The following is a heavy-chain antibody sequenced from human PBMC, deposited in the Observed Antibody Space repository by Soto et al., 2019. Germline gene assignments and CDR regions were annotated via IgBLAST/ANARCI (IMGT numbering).Heavy chain of an antibody. V-gene: IGHV3-74*01. J-gene: IGHJ4*02. CDR3: ANFYSGSYSTY. D-gene: IGHD1-26*01. CDR1: GFTLSYYW. CDR2: INSDGSTT. Sequence: PGGSLRLSCTASGFTLSYYWMHWVRQAPGKGLVGVSRINSDGSTTSYADSVKGRFTISRDNAKNTLYLEMNSLRAEDTAVYYCANFYSGSYSTYWGQGTLVTVSS.